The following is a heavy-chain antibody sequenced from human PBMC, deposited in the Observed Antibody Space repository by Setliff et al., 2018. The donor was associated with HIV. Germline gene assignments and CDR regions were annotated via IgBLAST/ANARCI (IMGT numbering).Heavy chain of an antibody. D-gene: IGHD1-26*01. CDR2: ISSNSSYI. Sequence: PGGSLRLSCAASGFTFSSYSMNWVRQAPGKGLAWVSSISSNSSYIYYADSVKGRFTISRDNAKNSLYLQMNSLRAEDTAVYHCARVKPHLRRSGSYWIVDYWGQGTLVTVSS. CDR1: GFTFSSYS. CDR3: ARVKPHLRRSGSYWIVDY. V-gene: IGHV3-21*01. J-gene: IGHJ4*02.